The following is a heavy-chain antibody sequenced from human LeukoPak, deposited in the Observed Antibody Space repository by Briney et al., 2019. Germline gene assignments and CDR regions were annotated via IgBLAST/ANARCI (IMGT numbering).Heavy chain of an antibody. V-gene: IGHV3-23*01. CDR3: AKSDCDFWRGYYTGIPFFDS. D-gene: IGHD3-3*01. Sequence: GGSLRLSCAAPGFTFSSYAMSWVRQAPGEGLEWVSAISGSGGSTYYADSLKGRFTISRDNSTNTLYLQISSLRAEDTAAYYCAKSDCDFWRGYYTGIPFFDSWGQRTLVTVSS. CDR1: GFTFSSYA. J-gene: IGHJ4*02. CDR2: ISGSGGST.